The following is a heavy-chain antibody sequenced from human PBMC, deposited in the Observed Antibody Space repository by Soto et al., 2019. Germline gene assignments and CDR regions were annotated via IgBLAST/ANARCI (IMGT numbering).Heavy chain of an antibody. V-gene: IGHV3-23*01. CDR3: AKGEMATIRNSFDP. CDR2: LSRSGGAT. D-gene: IGHD5-12*01. J-gene: IGHJ5*02. CDR1: AFSLTSCS. Sequence: PVGSLRLSCVTSAFSLTSCSMSWVRQTPGKGLEWVSALSRSGGATYYADSVKGRFTISRDTSTNTLYLQMSNLRAEDTAIYYCAKGEMATIRNSFDPWGQGTLVTVPQ.